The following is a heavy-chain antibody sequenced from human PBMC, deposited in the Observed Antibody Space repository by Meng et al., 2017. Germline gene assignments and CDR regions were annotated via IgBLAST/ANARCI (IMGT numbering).Heavy chain of an antibody. Sequence: QVQLVQSGAEVKKPGASVKVSCKASGYTFTSYDINWVRQATGQGLEWMGWMNPNSGNTGYAQKFQGRVTMTRNTSISTAYMELSSLRSEDTAVYYCARGSRYYYDSSGYRPDAFDIWGQGTMVTVSS. D-gene: IGHD3-22*01. V-gene: IGHV1-8*01. CDR3: ARGSRYYYDSSGYRPDAFDI. CDR2: MNPNSGNT. CDR1: GYTFTSYD. J-gene: IGHJ3*02.